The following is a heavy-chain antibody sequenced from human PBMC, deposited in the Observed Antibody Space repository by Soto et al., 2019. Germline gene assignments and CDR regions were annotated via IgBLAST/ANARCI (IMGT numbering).Heavy chain of an antibody. V-gene: IGHV3-7*01. CDR3: ARFGYCSSTSCYGPIFDY. CDR2: IKQDGSEK. D-gene: IGHD2-2*01. Sequence: HPGGSLRLSCAASGFTFSSYWMSWVRQAPGKGLEWVANIKQDGSEKYYVGSVKGRFTISRDNAKNSLYLQMNSLRAEDTAVYYCARFGYCSSTSCYGPIFDYWGQGTLVTVSS. J-gene: IGHJ4*02. CDR1: GFTFSSYW.